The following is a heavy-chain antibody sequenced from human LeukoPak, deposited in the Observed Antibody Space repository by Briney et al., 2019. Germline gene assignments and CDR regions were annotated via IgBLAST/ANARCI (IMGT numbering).Heavy chain of an antibody. V-gene: IGHV3-15*01. J-gene: IGHJ4*02. CDR2: IKSKTDGGTT. CDR1: GFTFSNAW. D-gene: IGHD6-19*01. CDR3: ARVSAPGTSGWYFGY. Sequence: PGGSLRLSCAASGFTFSNAWMSWVRQAPGTGLEWVGRIKSKTDGGTTDYAAPVKGRFTISRDDSKNTLYLQMNSLKTEDTAMYYCARVSAPGTSGWYFGYWGQGTLVTVSS.